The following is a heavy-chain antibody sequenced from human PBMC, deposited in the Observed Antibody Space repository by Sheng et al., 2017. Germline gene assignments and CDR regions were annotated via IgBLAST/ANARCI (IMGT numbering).Heavy chain of an antibody. CDR3: VSPSTNQSHYYYYGLDV. V-gene: IGHV3-48*03. J-gene: IGHJ6*02. Sequence: EVQLVESGGGLIQPGGSLRLSCEASGFTFTDYEMRWVRQAPGKGLECISYISGSGDTKYYADSVKGRFSISRDNTKNSLFLQMNNMRVEDTAVYYCVSPSTNQSHYYYYGLDVWGQ. CDR1: GFTFTDYE. D-gene: IGHD2-8*01. CDR2: ISGSGDTK.